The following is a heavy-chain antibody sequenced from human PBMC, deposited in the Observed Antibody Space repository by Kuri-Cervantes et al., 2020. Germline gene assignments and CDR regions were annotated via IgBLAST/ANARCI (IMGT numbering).Heavy chain of an antibody. V-gene: IGHV3-30-3*01. CDR1: GFTFSSYA. CDR2: ISYDGSNK. Sequence: GGSLRLSCAASGFTFSSYAMHWVRQAPGKGLEWVAVISYDGSNKYYADSVKGRFTISRDNSKNTLYLQMSSLRAEDTAVYYCARESRDSGSSPALDYWGQGTLVTVSS. J-gene: IGHJ4*02. D-gene: IGHD1-26*01. CDR3: ARESRDSGSSPALDY.